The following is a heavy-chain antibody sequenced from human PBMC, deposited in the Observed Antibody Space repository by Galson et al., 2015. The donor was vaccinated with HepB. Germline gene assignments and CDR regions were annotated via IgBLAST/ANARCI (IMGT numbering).Heavy chain of an antibody. CDR2: IWYNGSNK. Sequence: SLRLSCAASGFTFSSYGMHWVRQAPGKGLEWVAVIWYNGSNKYYADSVKGRFTISRDNSKNTLYLQMNSLRAEDTAVYYRARGSGNYRYFDLWGRGTLVTVSS. CDR1: GFTFSSYG. V-gene: IGHV3-33*01. J-gene: IGHJ2*01. D-gene: IGHD1-26*01. CDR3: ARGSGNYRYFDL.